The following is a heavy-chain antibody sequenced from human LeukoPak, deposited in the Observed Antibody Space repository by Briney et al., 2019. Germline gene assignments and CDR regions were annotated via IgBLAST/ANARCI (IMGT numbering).Heavy chain of an antibody. CDR1: GYTFTSYG. Sequence: GASVTVSCTASGYTFTSYGISWVQQAPGQGLEWMGWISAYNGNTNYAQKLQGRVTMTTDTSTSTAYMELRSLRSEDTAVYYCARVFYSSGSGGDYWGQGTLVTVSS. J-gene: IGHJ4*02. V-gene: IGHV1-18*01. CDR2: ISAYNGNT. D-gene: IGHD6-19*01. CDR3: ARVFYSSGSGGDY.